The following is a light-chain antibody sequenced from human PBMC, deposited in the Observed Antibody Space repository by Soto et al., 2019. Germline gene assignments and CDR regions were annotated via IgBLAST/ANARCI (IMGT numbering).Light chain of an antibody. CDR3: QRYDSAPLT. V-gene: IGKV1-27*01. CDR1: QSFSNN. CDR2: DAS. Sequence: DIQMTQSPSSLSASVGDRVTITCRASQSFSNNLAWYQQKPGKVPRLLIYDASTLQSGVPSRFSGSGSGTDFTLTISSLQPEDVATYYCQRYDSAPLTFGQGKKVSFK. J-gene: IGKJ1*01.